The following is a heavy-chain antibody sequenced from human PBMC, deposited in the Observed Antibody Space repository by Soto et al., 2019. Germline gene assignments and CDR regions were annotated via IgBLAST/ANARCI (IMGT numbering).Heavy chain of an antibody. CDR1: GFTSRNYK. D-gene: IGHD3-3*01. CDR2: ISSTSSTI. V-gene: IGHV3-48*02. Sequence: PGGSLRVPFRASGFTSRNYKINWGRQAPGKRLEWVSYISSTSSTIYYADSVKGRFTISRDNAKNSLYLQMNSLRDEDTAVYYCARDFYDFRSAYSPGWFDPWGQGTLVTVSS. J-gene: IGHJ5*02. CDR3: ARDFYDFRSAYSPGWFDP.